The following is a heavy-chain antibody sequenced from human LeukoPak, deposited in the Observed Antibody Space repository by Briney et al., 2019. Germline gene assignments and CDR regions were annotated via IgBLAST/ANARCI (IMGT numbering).Heavy chain of an antibody. Sequence: SETLSLTCTVSGGSISSYYWSWIRQPPGKGLEWIGYIYHSGSTYYNPSLKSRVTISVDRSKNQFSLKLSSVTAADTAVYYCARGGQLEMATWGYWGQGTLVTVSS. D-gene: IGHD5-24*01. CDR1: GGSISSYY. CDR2: IYHSGST. V-gene: IGHV4-59*12. J-gene: IGHJ4*02. CDR3: ARGGQLEMATWGY.